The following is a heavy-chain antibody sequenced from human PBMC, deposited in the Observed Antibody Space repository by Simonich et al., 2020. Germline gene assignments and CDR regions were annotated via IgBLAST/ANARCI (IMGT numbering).Heavy chain of an antibody. D-gene: IGHD5-12*01. Sequence: EVQLVQSGAEVKKPGESLKISCTGSGYSFTSYWVGWGRQMHGKGLEWSEILEPGESDTRYSPSFQGQVTISAAKSTSTAYLQWSILKASDTAMYYCVRPDSGYDSFDYWGQGTLVTVSS. J-gene: IGHJ4*02. CDR1: GYSFTSYW. CDR3: VRPDSGYDSFDY. CDR2: LEPGESDT. V-gene: IGHV5-51*03.